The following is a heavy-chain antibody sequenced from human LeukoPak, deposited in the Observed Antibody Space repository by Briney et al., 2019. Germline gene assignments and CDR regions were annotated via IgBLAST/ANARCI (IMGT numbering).Heavy chain of an antibody. Sequence: GGSLRLTCAASGFTVSSNYMSWVRQAPGKGLEWVSVIYSGGSTYYADSVKGRFTTSRDNSKNTLYLQMNSLRAEDTAMYYCARAAGVQLLFYGMDVWGQGTTVTVSS. CDR1: GFTVSSNY. J-gene: IGHJ6*02. D-gene: IGHD2-2*01. V-gene: IGHV3-66*02. CDR3: ARAAGVQLLFYGMDV. CDR2: IYSGGST.